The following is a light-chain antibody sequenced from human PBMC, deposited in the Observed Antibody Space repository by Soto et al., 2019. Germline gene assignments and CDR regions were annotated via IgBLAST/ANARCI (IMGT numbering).Light chain of an antibody. CDR2: KAS. CDR1: QSISSW. Sequence: DIQMTQSPSTLSASVGDRVTITCRASQSISSWLAWYQQKPGKAPNLLIYKASSLESGVPSRCSGSGSGTEFTLTISSLQPDDFATYYCQQDNSYPLTFGGGTKVEIK. V-gene: IGKV1-5*03. J-gene: IGKJ4*01. CDR3: QQDNSYPLT.